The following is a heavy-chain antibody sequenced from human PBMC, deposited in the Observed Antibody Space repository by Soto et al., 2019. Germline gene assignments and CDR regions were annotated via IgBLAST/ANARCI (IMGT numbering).Heavy chain of an antibody. J-gene: IGHJ6*04. Sequence: GGSLRLSCAASGFTFSSYAMHWVRQAPGKGLEYVSAISSNGGSTYYANSVKGRFTISRDNSKNTLYLQMGSLRAEDMAVYYCARDGPVAATRVRTMDVWGKGTTVTVSS. CDR1: GFTFSSYA. V-gene: IGHV3-64*01. D-gene: IGHD2-15*01. CDR2: ISSNGGST. CDR3: ARDGPVAATRVRTMDV.